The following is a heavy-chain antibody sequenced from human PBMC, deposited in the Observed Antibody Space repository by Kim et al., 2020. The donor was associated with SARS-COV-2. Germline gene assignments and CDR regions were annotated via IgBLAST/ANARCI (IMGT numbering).Heavy chain of an antibody. CDR2: IRSKAYGGTT. CDR3: TRDGSGTIWGHFDY. J-gene: IGHJ4*02. D-gene: IGHD7-27*01. Sequence: GGSLRLSCTASGFTFGDYAMSWFRQAPGKGLEWVGFIRSKAYGGTTEYAASVKGRFTISRDDSKSIAYLQMNSLKTEDTAVYYCTRDGSGTIWGHFDYWGQGTLVTVSS. V-gene: IGHV3-49*03. CDR1: GFTFGDYA.